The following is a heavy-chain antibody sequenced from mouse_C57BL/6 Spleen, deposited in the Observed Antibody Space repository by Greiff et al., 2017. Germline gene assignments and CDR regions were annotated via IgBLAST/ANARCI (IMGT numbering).Heavy chain of an antibody. V-gene: IGHV1-31*01. CDR1: GYSFTGYY. J-gene: IGHJ4*01. CDR2: IYPYNGVS. D-gene: IGHD1-1*01. Sequence: VQLQQSGPELVKPGASVKISCKASGYSFTGYYMHWVKQSHGNILDWIGYIYPYNGVSSYNQKFKGKATLTVDKSSSTSYMELRSLTSEDSAVYYCARKTVVATDYAMDYWGQGTSVTVSS. CDR3: ARKTVVATDYAMDY.